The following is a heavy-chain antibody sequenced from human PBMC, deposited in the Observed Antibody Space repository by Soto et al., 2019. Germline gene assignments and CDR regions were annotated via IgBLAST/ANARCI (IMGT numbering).Heavy chain of an antibody. CDR2: IIPIFGTA. V-gene: IGHV1-69*01. D-gene: IGHD3-9*01. J-gene: IGHJ6*02. CDR3: ARGVRSYYDILTRQPNYYYYGMDV. Sequence: QVQLVQSGAEVKKPGSSVKVSCKASGGTFSSYAISWVRQAPGQGLEWMGGIIPIFGTANYAQKFQGRVTITADESTSTAYMELSSLRSEDTAVYYCARGVRSYYDILTRQPNYYYYGMDVWGQGTTVTVSS. CDR1: GGTFSSYA.